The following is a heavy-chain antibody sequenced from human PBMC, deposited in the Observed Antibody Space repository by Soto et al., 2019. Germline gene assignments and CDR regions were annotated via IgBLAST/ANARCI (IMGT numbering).Heavy chain of an antibody. D-gene: IGHD5-12*01. J-gene: IGHJ4*01. V-gene: IGHV1-18*01. CDR1: GYTFTSYG. Sequence: ASVKVSCKASGYTFTSYGISWVRQAPGQGLEWMGWISGYNDNTIYAQKLQGRVTMTTDTSTTTAYVELRSLRSDDTAVYYCARDGGRLATNLYWGHGTLVTVSS. CDR3: ARDGGRLATNLY. CDR2: ISGYNDNT.